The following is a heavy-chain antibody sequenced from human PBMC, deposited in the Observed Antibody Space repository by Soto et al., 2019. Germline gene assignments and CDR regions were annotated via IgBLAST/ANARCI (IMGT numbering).Heavy chain of an antibody. Sequence: QVPLVESGGGVVQPGRSLRLSCAASGFTFSSYGMHWVREAPGKGLERGAVISYDGSNKYYAGSVKGRFTISRENSKNTLYLQMNSLRAEDTAVYYCAKDTGYDSSGEIDYWGQGTLVTVSS. J-gene: IGHJ4*02. D-gene: IGHD3-22*01. V-gene: IGHV3-30*18. CDR1: GFTFSSYG. CDR2: ISYDGSNK. CDR3: AKDTGYDSSGEIDY.